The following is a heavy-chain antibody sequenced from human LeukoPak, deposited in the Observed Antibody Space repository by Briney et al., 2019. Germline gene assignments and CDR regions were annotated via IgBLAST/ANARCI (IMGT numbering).Heavy chain of an antibody. Sequence: SETQSLICAVSGGSISSSNWWSWVRQPPGKGQEWIGEIYHSGSTNYNPPLKSRVTISVDKSKNQFSLKLSSVTAADTAVYYCARGGTYYYGSGSYYLDYWGQGTLVTVSS. D-gene: IGHD3-10*01. V-gene: IGHV4-4*02. CDR2: IYHSGST. CDR1: GGSISSSNW. CDR3: ARGGTYYYGSGSYYLDY. J-gene: IGHJ4*02.